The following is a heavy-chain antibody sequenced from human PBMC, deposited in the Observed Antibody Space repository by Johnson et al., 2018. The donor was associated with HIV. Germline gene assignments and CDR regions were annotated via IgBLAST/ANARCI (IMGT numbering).Heavy chain of an antibody. D-gene: IGHD6-6*01. CDR2: LSSSGSNI. CDR1: GFTFSDYY. V-gene: IGHV3-11*04. Sequence: QVQLVESGGGLVKPGGSLRLSCAASGFTFSDYYMSWIRQAPGQGLAWVSYLSSSGSNIYYADSVKGRFTISRDNAKNSLYLQMNSLRAEDTAVYYCARRSLVGQLGDDAFDIWGQGTMVTVSS. J-gene: IGHJ3*02. CDR3: ARRSLVGQLGDDAFDI.